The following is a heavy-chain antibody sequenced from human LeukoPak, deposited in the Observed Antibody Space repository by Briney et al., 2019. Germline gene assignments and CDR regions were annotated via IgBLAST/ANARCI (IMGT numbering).Heavy chain of an antibody. CDR2: FDPEDGET. V-gene: IGHV1-24*01. CDR3: ATGFATPYYYYGMDV. Sequence: ASVNVSCKVSGYTLTELSMQLLRQAPGKGGEGMGGFDPEDGETIYAQKFQGRVTMTEYTSTDTAYMKLSSLRSEDTAVYYCATGFATPYYYYGMDVWGQGTTVTVSS. D-gene: IGHD2-15*01. J-gene: IGHJ6*02. CDR1: GYTLTELS.